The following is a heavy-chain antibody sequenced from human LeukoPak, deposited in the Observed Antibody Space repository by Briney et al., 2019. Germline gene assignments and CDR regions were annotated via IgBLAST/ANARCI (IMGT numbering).Heavy chain of an antibody. CDR2: IYHSEST. V-gene: IGHV4-39*01. CDR1: GGSISSSIYY. D-gene: IGHD2-15*01. Sequence: TETPSLTCTVSGGSISSSIYYWDWIRQPPGKGLEWIGSIYHSESTYYNPSLKSRVTISVDTSKKQFSLKLTSVTAADTAVYYCARRGRGTSGYLDYWGQGTLVTVSS. J-gene: IGHJ4*02. CDR3: ARRGRGTSGYLDY.